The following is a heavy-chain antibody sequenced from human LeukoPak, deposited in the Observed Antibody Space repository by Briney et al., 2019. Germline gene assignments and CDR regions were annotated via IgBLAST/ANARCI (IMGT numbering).Heavy chain of an antibody. CDR3: AKNVESKTLIRRSWFVP. CDR1: GFTFASYD. Sequence: GGSLRLSCATSGFTFASYDMNWVRQAPGKGLEWVSTISTGSNYIYYAGSVKGRFTISRDNAKGSLYLQMSSLRAEDTAIYYCAKNVESKTLIRRSWFVPWGQGTLVTVSS. V-gene: IGHV3-21*01. D-gene: IGHD2-21*01. CDR2: ISTGSNYI. J-gene: IGHJ5*02.